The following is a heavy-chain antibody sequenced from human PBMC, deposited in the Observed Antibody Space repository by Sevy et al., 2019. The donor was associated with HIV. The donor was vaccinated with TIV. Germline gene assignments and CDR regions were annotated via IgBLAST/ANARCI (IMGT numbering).Heavy chain of an antibody. CDR2: IKQAGSEK. CDR1: GFTFSNYW. Sequence: GGSLRLSCAASGFTFSNYWMTWVRQAPGKGLEWVAHIKQAGSEKHYVDSVKGRFTISRDNSKNSVYLQMYSLRAEDTAVYFCAREGYYDYIWGSYRYFNDYWGQGTLVTVSS. J-gene: IGHJ4*02. V-gene: IGHV3-7*03. D-gene: IGHD3-16*02. CDR3: AREGYYDYIWGSYRYFNDY.